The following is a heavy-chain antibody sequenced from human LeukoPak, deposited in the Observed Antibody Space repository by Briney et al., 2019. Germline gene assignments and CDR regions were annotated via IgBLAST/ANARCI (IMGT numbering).Heavy chain of an antibody. V-gene: IGHV1-2*02. CDR1: GYTFSDYY. CDR2: INPHSGGT. J-gene: IGHJ4*02. Sequence: ASVKVSCKASGYTFSDYYMHWVRQAPGQGLEWMGWINPHSGGTDHAQKFQGRVTMTRDTSISTAYMELSRLRSDDTAVYYCARGMDRGPDFFDYWGLGTLVTVSS. D-gene: IGHD2-2*03. CDR3: ARGMDRGPDFFDY.